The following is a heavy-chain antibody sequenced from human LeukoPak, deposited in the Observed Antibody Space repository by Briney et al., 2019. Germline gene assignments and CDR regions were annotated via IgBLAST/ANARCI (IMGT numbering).Heavy chain of an antibody. CDR3: VRDRYDVLTGYNDAFDI. D-gene: IGHD3-9*01. J-gene: IGHJ3*02. Sequence: GGSLRLSCGASGFPFTTHWIHWVRQAPGKGLVWVSRIKPDGSDTNYADSVKGRFTISRDNAKNSLYLQMNSLRAEDTAVYYCVRDRYDVLTGYNDAFDIWGHGTLVAVSS. CDR2: IKPDGSDT. CDR1: GFPFTTHW. V-gene: IGHV3-74*01.